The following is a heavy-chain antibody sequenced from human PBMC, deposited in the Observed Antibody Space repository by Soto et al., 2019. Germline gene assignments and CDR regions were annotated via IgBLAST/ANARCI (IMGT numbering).Heavy chain of an antibody. CDR1: GFTFSSYG. Sequence: GSLRLSCAASGFTFSSYGMHWVRQAPGKGLEWVAVISYDGSNKYYADSVKGRFTISRDNSKNTLYLQMNSLRAEDTAVYYCAGPESMDVWGQGTTVTVSS. CDR2: ISYDGSNK. CDR3: AGPESMDV. V-gene: IGHV3-30*03. J-gene: IGHJ6*02.